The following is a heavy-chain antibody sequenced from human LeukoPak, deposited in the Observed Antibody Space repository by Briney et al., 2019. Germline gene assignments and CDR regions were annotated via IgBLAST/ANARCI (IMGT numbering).Heavy chain of an antibody. Sequence: PGGSLRLSCAASGLTFSDYYMSWIRQAPGKGLEWVSYISSSGSTIYYADSVKGRFTISRDNAENSLYLQMNSLRAEDTAVYYCARETRWLQLPDWFDPWGQGTLVTVSS. CDR1: GLTFSDYY. CDR2: ISSSGSTI. V-gene: IGHV3-11*04. CDR3: ARETRWLQLPDWFDP. D-gene: IGHD5-24*01. J-gene: IGHJ5*02.